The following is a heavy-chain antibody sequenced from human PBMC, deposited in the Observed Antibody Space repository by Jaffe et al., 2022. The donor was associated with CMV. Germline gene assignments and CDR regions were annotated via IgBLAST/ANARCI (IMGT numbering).Heavy chain of an antibody. V-gene: IGHV4-34*01. CDR3: ARGLVITIFGVVSYMDV. CDR1: GGSFSGYY. J-gene: IGHJ6*03. Sequence: QVQLQQWGAGLLKPSETLSLTCAVYGGSFSGYYWSWIRQPPGKGLEWIGEINHSGSTNYNPSLKSRVTISVDTSKNQFSLKLSSVTAADTAVYYCARGLVITIFGVVSYMDVWGKGTTVTVSS. CDR2: INHSGST. D-gene: IGHD3-3*01.